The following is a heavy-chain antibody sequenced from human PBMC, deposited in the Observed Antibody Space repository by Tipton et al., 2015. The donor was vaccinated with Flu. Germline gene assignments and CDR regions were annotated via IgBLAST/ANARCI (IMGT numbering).Heavy chain of an antibody. CDR3: AREGWIQPFDF. CDR2: IHYSGSP. J-gene: IGHJ4*02. CDR1: GDSMRRDYF. D-gene: IGHD5-18*01. V-gene: IGHV4-38-2*02. Sequence: TLSLTCTVSGDSMRRDYFWGWIRQAPGKGLEWIGNIHYSGSPHYNPSLKSRVTISVDTSKNQSSLSLTSVTAADTAVYYCAREGWIQPFDFWGQGILVTVSS.